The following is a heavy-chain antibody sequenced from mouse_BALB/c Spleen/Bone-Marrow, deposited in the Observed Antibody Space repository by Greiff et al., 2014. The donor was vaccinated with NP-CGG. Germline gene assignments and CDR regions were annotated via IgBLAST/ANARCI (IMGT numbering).Heavy chain of an antibody. V-gene: IGHV1-9*01. CDR1: GYTFRRYW. CDR3: AREDGNHVGWAY. D-gene: IGHD2-1*01. Sequence: VKISCTASGYTFRRYWIEWVQQRPGHGLAWIGEILPGIVSPNYNDKLKGKATVTADTASNTDYMQLRSMTSEDEAVYYCAREDGNHVGWAYGGQGTLVNVAA. J-gene: IGHJ3*01. CDR2: ILPGIVSP.